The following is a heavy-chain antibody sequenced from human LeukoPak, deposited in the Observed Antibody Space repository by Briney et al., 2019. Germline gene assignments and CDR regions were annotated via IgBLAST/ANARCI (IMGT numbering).Heavy chain of an antibody. V-gene: IGHV1-69*13. D-gene: IGHD6-19*01. CDR2: IIPIFGTA. J-gene: IGHJ2*01. Sequence: GASVKVSCKASGGTFSSYAISWVRQAPGQGLEWMGGIIPIFGTANYAQKFQGRVTITADESTSTAYMELSSLRSEDTAVYYCARPRAVAGTLSWWYFDLWGRGTLVTVSS. CDR3: ARPRAVAGTLSWWYFDL. CDR1: GGTFSSYA.